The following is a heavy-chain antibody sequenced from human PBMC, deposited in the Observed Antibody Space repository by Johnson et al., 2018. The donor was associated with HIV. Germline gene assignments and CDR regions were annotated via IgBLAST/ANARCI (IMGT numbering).Heavy chain of an antibody. CDR3: ARELRIAARGLAFDI. CDR1: GFTFSSYW. CDR2: IKQDGSEK. D-gene: IGHD6-6*01. Sequence: VQLVESGGGVVRPGGSLRLSCAASGFTFSSYWMSWVRQAPGKGLEWVANIKQDGSEKYYVDSVKGRFTISRDNAKNSLYLQMNSLRAEDTAVYYCARELRIAARGLAFDIWGRGTMVTVSS. J-gene: IGHJ3*02. V-gene: IGHV3-7*01.